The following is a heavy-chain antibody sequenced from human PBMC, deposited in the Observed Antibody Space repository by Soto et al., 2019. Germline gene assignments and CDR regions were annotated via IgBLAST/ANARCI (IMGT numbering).Heavy chain of an antibody. CDR3: TTRIMITFGGVIVQYYFDY. V-gene: IGHV3-15*01. J-gene: IGHJ4*02. D-gene: IGHD3-16*02. CDR2: IKSKTDGGTT. Sequence: GGSLRLSCAASGFTFSNYAMSWVRQAPGKGLEWVGRIKSKTDGGTTDYAAPVKGRFTISRDDSKNTLYLQMNSLKTEDTAVYYCTTRIMITFGGVIVQYYFDYWGQGTLVTVSS. CDR1: GFTFSNYA.